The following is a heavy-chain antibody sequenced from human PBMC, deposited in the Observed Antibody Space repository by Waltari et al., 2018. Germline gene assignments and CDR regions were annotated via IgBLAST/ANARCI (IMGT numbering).Heavy chain of an antibody. CDR1: GFTFSSYA. Sequence: EVQLLESGGGLVQPGGSLRLSCAASGFTFSSYAMSWVRQAPGKGLEWVSAISGSGGSTYYADSVKGRFTISRDNSKNTLYLQMNSLRAEDTAVYYCAKVLLRDTMIVVVITLFDYWGQGTLVTVSS. CDR3: AKVLLRDTMIVVVITLFDY. D-gene: IGHD3-22*01. V-gene: IGHV3-23*01. J-gene: IGHJ4*02. CDR2: ISGSGGST.